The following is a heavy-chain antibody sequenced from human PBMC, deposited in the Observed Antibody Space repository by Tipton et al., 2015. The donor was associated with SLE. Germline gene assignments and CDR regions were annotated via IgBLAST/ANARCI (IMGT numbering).Heavy chain of an antibody. CDR3: ARIHPNNYGDYGPFDY. D-gene: IGHD4-17*01. CDR2: MYYSGGT. J-gene: IGHJ4*02. CDR1: GGSMSANSYS. V-gene: IGHV4-39*07. Sequence: TLSLTCSVSGGSMSANSYSWGWIRQPPGKGLEWIGSMYYSGGTYYNPSLQSRVTISQDTSKNLFSLKLTSVTAADTAVYFCARIHPNNYGDYGPFDYWGQGILVTVSS.